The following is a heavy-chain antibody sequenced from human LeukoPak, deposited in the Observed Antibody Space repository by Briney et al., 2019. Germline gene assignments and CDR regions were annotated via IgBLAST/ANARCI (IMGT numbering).Heavy chain of an antibody. J-gene: IGHJ4*02. CDR1: GYSFTSYW. CDR3: ARSSDSSGYYDYFDY. V-gene: IGHV5-51*01. Sequence: GESLQISCKCSGYSFTSYWIGWGRQVPGKGVEGMAIIYPGDSDTRYSPSLQGRVTISADKSISTAYLQWSSLKASDTAMYYCARSSDSSGYYDYFDYWGQGTLVTVSS. D-gene: IGHD3-22*01. CDR2: IYPGDSDT.